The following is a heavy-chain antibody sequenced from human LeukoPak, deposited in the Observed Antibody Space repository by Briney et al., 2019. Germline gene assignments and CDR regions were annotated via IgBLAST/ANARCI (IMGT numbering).Heavy chain of an antibody. CDR2: INHSGST. D-gene: IGHD1-7*01. CDR3: ARAGITGTNPSYYYYMDV. Sequence: PSETLSLTCAVYGGSFSGYYWSWIRQPPGKGLEWIGEINHSGSTNYNPSLKSRVTISVDTSKNQFSLKLSSVTAADTAVYYCARAGITGTNPSYYYYMDVWGKGTTVTVSS. CDR1: GGSFSGYY. J-gene: IGHJ6*03. V-gene: IGHV4-34*01.